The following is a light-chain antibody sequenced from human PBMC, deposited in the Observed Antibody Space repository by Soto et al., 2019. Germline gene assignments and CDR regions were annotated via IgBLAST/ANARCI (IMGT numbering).Light chain of an antibody. CDR1: SSDVGGYNY. V-gene: IGLV2-14*01. CDR3: NSYTSSSTLHYV. CDR2: DVS. Sequence: QSALAQPASVSGSPGQSITISCTGTSSDVGGYNYVSRYQQHPGKAPKLMIYDVSNRPSGVSNRFSGSKSGNTASLTISGLQAEDEADYYCNSYTSSSTLHYVFGTGTKVTVL. J-gene: IGLJ1*01.